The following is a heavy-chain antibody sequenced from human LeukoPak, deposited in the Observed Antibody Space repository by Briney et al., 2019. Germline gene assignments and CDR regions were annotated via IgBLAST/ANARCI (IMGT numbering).Heavy chain of an antibody. D-gene: IGHD4-4*01. Sequence: SETLSLTCAVYGGSFSGYYWSWIRQPPGKGLEWIGEINHSGSTYYNPSLKSRVTISVDTSKNQFSLKLSSVTAADTAVYYCARDMTTVTYAFDIWGQGTMVTVSS. CDR3: ARDMTTVTYAFDI. CDR1: GGSFSGYY. CDR2: INHSGST. V-gene: IGHV4-34*09. J-gene: IGHJ3*02.